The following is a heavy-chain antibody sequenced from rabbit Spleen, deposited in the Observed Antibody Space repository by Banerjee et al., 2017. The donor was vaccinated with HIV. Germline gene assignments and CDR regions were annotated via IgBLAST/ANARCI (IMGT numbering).Heavy chain of an antibody. Sequence: QQLEESGGDLVKPGASLTLTCKASGIDFSGYYYMCWVRQAPGKGLEWIACIYAGSSGITYYASWAKGRFTISKTSSTTVTLQMTSLTAADTATYFCAVRAGGYDGYGWVFDPWGPGTLVTVS. V-gene: IGHV1S40*01. CDR2: IYAGSSGIT. J-gene: IGHJ2*01. CDR1: GIDFSGYYY. CDR3: AVRAGGYDGYGWVFDP. D-gene: IGHD1-1*01.